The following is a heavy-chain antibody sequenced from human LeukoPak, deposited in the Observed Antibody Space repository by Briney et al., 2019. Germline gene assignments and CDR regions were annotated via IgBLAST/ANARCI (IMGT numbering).Heavy chain of an antibody. CDR3: ARSQGAQAAASFDC. D-gene: IGHD6-13*01. CDR2: IYHSGSA. CDR1: AYSITSGYY. Sequence: SETLPLTCTVSAYSITSGYYWGWIRQPPGKGLEWIGNIYHSGSAYYNPSLKSRVTISVDTSKNQFSLELTSVTAADTAMYYCARSQGAQAAASFDCWGQGTLVTVSS. J-gene: IGHJ4*02. V-gene: IGHV4-38-2*02.